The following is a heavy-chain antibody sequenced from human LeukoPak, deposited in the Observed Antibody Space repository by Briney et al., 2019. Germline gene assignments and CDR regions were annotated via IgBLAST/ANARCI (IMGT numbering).Heavy chain of an antibody. V-gene: IGHV3-33*01. Sequence: GGSLRLSCAASGFTFSSYGMHWVRQAPGKGPEWVAVIWYDGSNKYYADSVKGRFTISRDNSKNTLYLQMNSLRAEDTAVYYCASLAADRYAFDIWGQGTMVTVSS. D-gene: IGHD3-16*01. CDR1: GFTFSSYG. J-gene: IGHJ3*02. CDR3: ASLAADRYAFDI. CDR2: IWYDGSNK.